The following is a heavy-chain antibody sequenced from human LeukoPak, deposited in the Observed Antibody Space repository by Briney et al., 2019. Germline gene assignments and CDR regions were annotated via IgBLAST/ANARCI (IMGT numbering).Heavy chain of an antibody. CDR1: GFTFDDYA. J-gene: IGHJ3*02. CDR3: AREWSQYSSTWKGAFDI. CDR2: ISWNSGSI. D-gene: IGHD6-13*01. Sequence: GGSLRLSCAASGFTFDDYAMHWVRQAPGKGLEWVSGISWNSGSIGYADSVKGRFTISRDNAKNSLYLRMNSLTTEDTAVYYCAREWSQYSSTWKGAFDIWGQGTMVTVSS. V-gene: IGHV3-9*01.